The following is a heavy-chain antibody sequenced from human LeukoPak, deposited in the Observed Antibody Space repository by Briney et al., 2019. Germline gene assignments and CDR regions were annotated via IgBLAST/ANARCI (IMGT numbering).Heavy chain of an antibody. CDR3: ARDPKYSYAYGPDY. CDR1: GFSFGSYA. J-gene: IGHJ4*02. Sequence: PVGSLRLSCAASGFSFGSYALTWVRHAPGKGLEWVSAISGSGGTTYDADSVKGRFTISRDNSKNTLYLQMNSLRAEDTAVYYCARDPKYSYAYGPDYWGQGTLVTVSS. CDR2: ISGSGGTT. V-gene: IGHV3-23*01. D-gene: IGHD5-18*01.